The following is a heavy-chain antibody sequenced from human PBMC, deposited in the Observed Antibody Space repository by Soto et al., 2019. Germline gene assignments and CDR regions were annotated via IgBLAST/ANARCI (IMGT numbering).Heavy chain of an antibody. Sequence: GGSLRLSCAASGFTFSSYAMSWVRQAPGKGLEWVSAISGSGGSTYYADSVKGRFTISRDNSKNTLYLQMNSLRAEDTAVYHCAKGASGYSYGYGYYYYGMDVWGQGTTVTVSS. CDR1: GFTFSSYA. D-gene: IGHD5-18*01. V-gene: IGHV3-23*01. CDR3: AKGASGYSYGYGYYYYGMDV. J-gene: IGHJ6*02. CDR2: ISGSGGST.